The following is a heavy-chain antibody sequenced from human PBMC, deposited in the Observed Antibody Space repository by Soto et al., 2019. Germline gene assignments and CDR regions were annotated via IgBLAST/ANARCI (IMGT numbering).Heavy chain of an antibody. CDR2: ISYDGSNK. V-gene: IGHV3-30*18. CDR3: AKDHRPPYYGSASDHAFDI. J-gene: IGHJ3*02. Sequence: GGSLRLSCAASGFTFSSYGMHWVRQAPGKGLEWVAVISYDGSNKYYADSVKGRFTISRDNSKNTLYLQMNSLRAEDTAVYYCAKDHRPPYYGSASDHAFDIWGQGTMVTVSS. CDR1: GFTFSSYG. D-gene: IGHD3-10*01.